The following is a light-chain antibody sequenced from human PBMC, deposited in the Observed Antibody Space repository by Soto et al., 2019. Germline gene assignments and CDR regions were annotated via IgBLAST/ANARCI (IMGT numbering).Light chain of an antibody. V-gene: IGLV2-14*01. J-gene: IGLJ2*01. CDR3: SSYSSSSALAVI. CDR1: NRDVGGYNY. Sequence: QSVLAQPASVSGSPGQSITISCAGTNRDVGGYNYVSWYQQYPGKAPKLIIYEVTYRPSGVYNRFSGSKSGNTASLTISGLQAEDEADYYCSSYSSSSALAVIFGGGTKVTVL. CDR2: EVT.